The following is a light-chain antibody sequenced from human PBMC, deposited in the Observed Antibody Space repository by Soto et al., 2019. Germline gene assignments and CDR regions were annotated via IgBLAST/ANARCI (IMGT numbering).Light chain of an antibody. CDR3: QQYGSSPQT. CDR1: QSVSSSY. V-gene: IGKV3-20*01. J-gene: IGKJ2*01. CDR2: GAS. Sequence: EIVLTQSPDTLSLSPGERGTLSCRASQSVSSSYLAWYQHKPGQAPRLLIYGASSRATGIPDRFSGSGSGTDFTLTINRLEPEDFAVYYCQQYGSSPQTFGQGTKLEIK.